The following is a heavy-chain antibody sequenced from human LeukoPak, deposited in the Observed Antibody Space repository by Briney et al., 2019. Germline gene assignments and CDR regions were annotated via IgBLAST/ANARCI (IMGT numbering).Heavy chain of an antibody. CDR2: INSDGSST. Sequence: GGSLRLSCAASGFTFSNYWIHWVRQAPGKGLVWVSRINSDGSSTSYADSVKGRFTISRDNAKNTLYLQMSGLRAEDTAVYYCAPGKFDYWGQGTLVTVSS. V-gene: IGHV3-74*01. CDR1: GFTFSNYW. J-gene: IGHJ4*02. CDR3: APGKFDY.